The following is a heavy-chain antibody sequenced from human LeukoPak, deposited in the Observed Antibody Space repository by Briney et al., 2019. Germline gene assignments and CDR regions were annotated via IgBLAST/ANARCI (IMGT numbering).Heavy chain of an antibody. J-gene: IGHJ3*02. D-gene: IGHD2-8*01. Sequence: GSLRLSCAASGFPFSSYGMNWVRQAPGQGLEWVSAITGSTRTTYYADSVKGRFTVSRDNSKNTLYLQMNSLRAEDTAVYYCARVGLLVNGAFDIWGQGTMVTVSS. V-gene: IGHV3-23*01. CDR2: ITGSTRTT. CDR3: ARVGLLVNGAFDI. CDR1: GFPFSSYG.